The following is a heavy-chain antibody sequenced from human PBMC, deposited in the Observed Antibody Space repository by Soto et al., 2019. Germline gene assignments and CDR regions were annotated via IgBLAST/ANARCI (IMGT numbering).Heavy chain of an antibody. CDR2: ISSSSSYI. D-gene: IGHD1-7*01. V-gene: IGHV3-21*01. CDR3: ARASASGRYNWNYGDY. J-gene: IGHJ4*02. Sequence: EVPLVESGGGLVKPGGSLRLSCAASGFTFSSYSMNWVRQAPGKGLEWVSSISSSSSYIYYADSVKGRFTISRDNAKNSLYLQMNSLRAEDTAVYYCARASASGRYNWNYGDYWGQGTLVTVSS. CDR1: GFTFSSYS.